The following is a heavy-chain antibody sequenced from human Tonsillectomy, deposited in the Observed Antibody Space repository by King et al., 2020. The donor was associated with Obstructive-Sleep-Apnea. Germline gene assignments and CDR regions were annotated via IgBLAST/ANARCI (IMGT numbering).Heavy chain of an antibody. J-gene: IGHJ4*02. CDR1: GGSISSSSYY. V-gene: IGHV4-39*07. D-gene: IGHD3-3*01. Sequence: QLQESGPGLVKPSETLSLTCTVSGGSISSSSYYWGWIRQPPGKGLEWIGSIYYSGSTYYNPSLQSRVTISVDTSKNQFSLKLSSVTAADTAVYYCARVGIFGVVSYYFDYWGQGTLVTVSS. CDR2: IYYSGST. CDR3: ARVGIFGVVSYYFDY.